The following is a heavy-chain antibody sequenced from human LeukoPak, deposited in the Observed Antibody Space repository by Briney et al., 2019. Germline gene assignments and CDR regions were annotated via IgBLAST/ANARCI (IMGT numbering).Heavy chain of an antibody. CDR1: GYTFTGYY. D-gene: IGHD6-6*01. Sequence: ASVKVSCKASGYTFTGYYMHWVRQAPGQGLEWMGWINPNSGGTNYAQKFQGRVTMTRDTSISTAYMELSRLRSEDTAVYYCARVTTRPSRHLDYWGQGTLVTVSS. V-gene: IGHV1-2*02. J-gene: IGHJ4*02. CDR2: INPNSGGT. CDR3: ARVTTRPSRHLDY.